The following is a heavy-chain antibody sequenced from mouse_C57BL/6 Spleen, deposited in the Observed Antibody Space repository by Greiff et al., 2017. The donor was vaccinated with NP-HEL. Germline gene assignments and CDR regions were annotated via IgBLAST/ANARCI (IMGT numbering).Heavy chain of an antibody. D-gene: IGHD1-1*01. V-gene: IGHV1-54*01. Sequence: VQLQQSGAELVRPGTSVKVSCKASGYAFTNYLIEWVKQRPGQGLEWIGVINPGSGGTNYNEKFKGKATLTADKSSSTAYMQLSSLTSEDSAVYFCASGHYYGSSWAMDYWGQGTSVTVSS. CDR3: ASGHYYGSSWAMDY. J-gene: IGHJ4*01. CDR1: GYAFTNYL. CDR2: INPGSGGT.